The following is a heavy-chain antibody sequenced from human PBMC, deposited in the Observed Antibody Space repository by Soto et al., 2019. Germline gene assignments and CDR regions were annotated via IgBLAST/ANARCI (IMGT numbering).Heavy chain of an antibody. CDR3: GRGTGTMGRAVLFD. CDR2: LFYTGGS. D-gene: IGHD3-10*01. Sequence: QVQLQASGPGVVKPSQTLSLTCTVSGDPLSSGDYYWSWIRQRPGKCLEWIGYLFYTGGSYYNPSLRTPVSISVGTFKNQFSRNVLSVAAADTGVYYCGRGTGTMGRAVLFDLGQGTLITLS. CDR1: GDPLSSGDYY. J-gene: IGHJ4*02. V-gene: IGHV4-30-4*01.